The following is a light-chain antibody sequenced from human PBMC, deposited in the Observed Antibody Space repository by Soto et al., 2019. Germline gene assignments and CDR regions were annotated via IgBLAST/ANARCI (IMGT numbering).Light chain of an antibody. CDR1: QDISNY. Sequence: DIQMTQSPSSLSASVGDRVTITCRASQDISNYLNWYQQRPGKAPKLLIYDASNLERGIPSRFSGTRSWTHFTFAITSLQPEDVATYYCQQSDSLPISFGRGTRLEI. CDR3: QQSDSLPIS. CDR2: DAS. J-gene: IGKJ5*01. V-gene: IGKV1-33*01.